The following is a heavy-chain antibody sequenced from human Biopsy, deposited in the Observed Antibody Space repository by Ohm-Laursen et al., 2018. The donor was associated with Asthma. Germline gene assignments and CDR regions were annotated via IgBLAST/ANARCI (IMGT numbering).Heavy chain of an antibody. D-gene: IGHD3-3*01. V-gene: IGHV1-3*01. CDR3: VRDGARIAIVGVGDYFDY. J-gene: IGHJ4*02. CDR1: AYTITSNA. CDR2: INPGNGNT. Sequence: SVKVSCKASAYTITSNAMHWVRQAPGQRLEWMGWINPGNGNTKYSQKFQGRVTITRDTSASTAYMELSSLRSEDTAVYYCVRDGARIAIVGVGDYFDYWGQGTLVTVSS.